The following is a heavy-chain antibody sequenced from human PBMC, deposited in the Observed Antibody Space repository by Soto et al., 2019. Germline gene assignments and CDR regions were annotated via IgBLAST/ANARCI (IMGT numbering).Heavy chain of an antibody. Sequence: SETLSLTCTVSGGSISSGGYYWSWIRQHPGKGLEWIGYIYYSGSTYYNPSLKSRVTISVDTSKNQFSLKLSSVTAADTAVYYCARVEMAVFDYWGQGTLVTVSS. CDR3: ARVEMAVFDY. V-gene: IGHV4-31*03. J-gene: IGHJ4*02. D-gene: IGHD2-15*01. CDR2: IYYSGST. CDR1: GGSISSGGYY.